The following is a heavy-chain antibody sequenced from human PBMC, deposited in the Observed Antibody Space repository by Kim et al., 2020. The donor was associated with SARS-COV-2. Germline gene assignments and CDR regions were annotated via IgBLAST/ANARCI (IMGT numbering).Heavy chain of an antibody. Sequence: GGSLRLSCVASGFSLNIYWINWVRQAPGKGLVWVSRISPGGTSTHYADSVKGRFTMSRDNAENTVILQMHSLRAEDTAVYYCARGMVSSGFDVWGQGTTVTVSS. D-gene: IGHD6-13*01. CDR3: ARGMVSSGFDV. J-gene: IGHJ6*02. CDR2: ISPGGTST. V-gene: IGHV3-74*01. CDR1: GFSLNIYW.